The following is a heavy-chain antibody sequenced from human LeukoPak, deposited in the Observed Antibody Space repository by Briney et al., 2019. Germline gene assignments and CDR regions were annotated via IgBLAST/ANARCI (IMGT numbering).Heavy chain of an antibody. CDR2: INSDGSST. CDR1: GFTFSSYW. CDR3: ARGARITIFGVVRGAYFDY. Sequence: GGSLRLSCAASGFTFSSYWMHWVRQAPGKGLVWVSRINSDGSSTSYADSVKGRFTISRDNAKNTLYLQMNSLRAEDTAVYYCARGARITIFGVVRGAYFDYLGQGTLVTVSS. J-gene: IGHJ4*02. V-gene: IGHV3-74*01. D-gene: IGHD3-3*01.